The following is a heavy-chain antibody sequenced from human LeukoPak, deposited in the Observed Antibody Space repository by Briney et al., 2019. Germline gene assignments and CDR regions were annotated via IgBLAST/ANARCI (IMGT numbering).Heavy chain of an antibody. CDR3: AREGELYALDY. V-gene: IGHV1-3*01. CDR2: INAGKGNT. J-gene: IGHJ4*02. CDR1: GYTFTSYA. D-gene: IGHD3-16*01. Sequence: EASVTVSCKASGYTFTSYAMHWVRQAAGQRLEWMGWINAGKGNTKYLQKFQGRVTISTETSASTAYTGLSILRSQDTAVYYCAREGELYALDYWGQGTLVTVSS.